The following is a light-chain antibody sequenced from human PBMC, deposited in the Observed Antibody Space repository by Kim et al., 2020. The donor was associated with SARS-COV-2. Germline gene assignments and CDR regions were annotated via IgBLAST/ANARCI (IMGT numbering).Light chain of an antibody. V-gene: IGLV2-11*01. CDR2: EVF. CDR1: SRDVGGHNY. Sequence: QSALTQPRSVSGSPGQSVTISCSGTSRDVGGHNYVSWYQQLPGKAPKLIIYEVFNRPSGVPERFSASKSGNTASLTISGLQAEDEADYHCSSYAGGYTLVFGGGTQLPS. CDR3: SSYAGGYTLV. J-gene: IGLJ2*01.